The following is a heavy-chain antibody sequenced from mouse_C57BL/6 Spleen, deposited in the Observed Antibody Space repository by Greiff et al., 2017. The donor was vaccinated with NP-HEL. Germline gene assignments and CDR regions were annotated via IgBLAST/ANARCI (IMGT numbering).Heavy chain of an antibody. CDR3: ASWGIRGRFDY. D-gene: IGHD2-4*01. Sequence: VQLQESGAELVKPGASVKISCKASGYAFSSYWMNWVKQRPGKGLEWIGQIYPGDGDTNYNGKVKGKATLTADKSSSTAYMQLSSLTSEDSAVYFCASWGIRGRFDYWGQGTTLTVSS. CDR1: GYAFSSYW. V-gene: IGHV1-80*01. CDR2: IYPGDGDT. J-gene: IGHJ2*01.